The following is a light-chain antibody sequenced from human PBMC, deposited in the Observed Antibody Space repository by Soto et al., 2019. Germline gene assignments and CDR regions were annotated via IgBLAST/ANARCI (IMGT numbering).Light chain of an antibody. CDR3: QQADSFPLT. V-gene: IGKV1-12*01. CDR2: DAS. Sequence: DIQMTQSPSSVSASVGDRVTITCRASRGISSWLAWYQKKPGKAPNLLIYDASTLQSGVPSRFSGSGSGTDFTLTISSPQPEDFATYYCQQADSFPLTFGHGTTVDI. J-gene: IGKJ3*01. CDR1: RGISSW.